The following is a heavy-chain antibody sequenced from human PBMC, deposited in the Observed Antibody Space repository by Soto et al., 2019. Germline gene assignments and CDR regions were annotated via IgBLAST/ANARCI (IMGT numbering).Heavy chain of an antibody. CDR1: GGSISSGDYY. CDR2: IYYAGST. Sequence: SSETLSLTCTVSGGSISSGDYYWSWILHPPGKGLEWIGFIYYAGSTKYNPSLNSRVTISVDTSKNQFSLKVTSVTAADTAVYYCARRIVPTETFAYRGQGTLVIVSS. J-gene: IGHJ4*01. CDR3: ARRIVPTETFAY. D-gene: IGHD1-26*01. V-gene: IGHV4-30-4*01.